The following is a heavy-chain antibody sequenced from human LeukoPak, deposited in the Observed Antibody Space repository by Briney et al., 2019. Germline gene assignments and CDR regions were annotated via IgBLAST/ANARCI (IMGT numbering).Heavy chain of an antibody. CDR3: ARFLWFGGPFDP. CDR1: GGSVRSDSHY. D-gene: IGHD3-10*01. Sequence: SETLSLTCTVSGGSVRSDSHYWNWTRRPPGTGLEWIGCISYSGSTTYKSSLKGRVTISMDTSKNQFSLKVGSVTAADTAVYYCARFLWFGGPFDPWGQGTLVTVSS. CDR2: ISYSGST. J-gene: IGHJ5*02. V-gene: IGHV4-61*01.